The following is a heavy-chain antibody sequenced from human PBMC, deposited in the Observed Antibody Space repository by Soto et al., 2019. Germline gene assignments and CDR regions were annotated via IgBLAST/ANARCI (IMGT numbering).Heavy chain of an antibody. J-gene: IGHJ6*03. Sequence: PSQTLSLTCAISGDSVSSNSAAWNWTRQSPSRGLEWLGRTYYRSKWYNDYAVSVKSRITISPDTSKNQFSLQLNSVTPEDTAVYYCARDRPPNVGAVAGSYMDVWGKGTTVTVSS. D-gene: IGHD6-19*01. CDR2: TYYRSKWYN. V-gene: IGHV6-1*01. CDR1: GDSVSSNSAA. CDR3: ARDRPPNVGAVAGSYMDV.